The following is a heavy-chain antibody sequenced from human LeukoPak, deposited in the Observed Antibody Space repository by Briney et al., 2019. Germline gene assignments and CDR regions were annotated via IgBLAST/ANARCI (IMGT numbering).Heavy chain of an antibody. J-gene: IGHJ3*02. CDR3: AREGELTGEHAFDI. D-gene: IGHD7-27*01. CDR1: GYTFTSYD. V-gene: IGHV1-18*01. CDR2: ISPYNGNT. Sequence: GASVKVSCKASGYTFTSYDITWVRQAPGQGLEWMGWISPYNGNTNYAQKLQGRVTMTTDTSTSTAYMELRSLRSDDTAVYYCAREGELTGEHAFDIWGQGTMVTVSS.